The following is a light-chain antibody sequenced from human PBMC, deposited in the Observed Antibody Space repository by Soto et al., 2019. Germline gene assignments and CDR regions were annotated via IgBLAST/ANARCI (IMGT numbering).Light chain of an antibody. CDR1: RSVSSN. V-gene: IGKV3-20*01. Sequence: EMALSHSPPSLSVCHRETTTLPSRPTRSVSSNLSCYQQQPGRAPRLLIYAASDRPNGIPDRFSGSGAGADFTLSISRLEHEDFAAYYCQQYGSSPPRTFGQGTKVDIK. CDR3: QQYGSSPPRT. CDR2: AAS. J-gene: IGKJ1*01.